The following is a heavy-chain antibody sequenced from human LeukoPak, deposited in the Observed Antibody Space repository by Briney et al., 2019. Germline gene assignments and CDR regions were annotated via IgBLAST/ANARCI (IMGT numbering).Heavy chain of an antibody. CDR1: GFTFSSSA. V-gene: IGHV3-23*01. CDR2: ISDSGDRT. D-gene: IGHD3-10*01. CDR3: AKGYYGSGSYGWFDY. Sequence: PGGSLRLSCAASGFTFSSSAMNWVRQAPGKGLEWVSTISDSGDRTYYADSVKGRFTISRDNSKNTLFLQMNSLRAEDTAVYYCAKGYYGSGSYGWFDYWGQGTLVTVSS. J-gene: IGHJ4*02.